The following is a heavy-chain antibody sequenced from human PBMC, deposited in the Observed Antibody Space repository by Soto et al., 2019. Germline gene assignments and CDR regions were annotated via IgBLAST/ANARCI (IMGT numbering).Heavy chain of an antibody. CDR2: IKQDGSEK. CDR3: ARDRFLEWLFAFDI. D-gene: IGHD3-3*01. Sequence: GGSLRLSCAASGFTFSSYWMSWVRQAPGKGLEWVANIKQDGSEKYYVDSVKGRFTISRDNAKNPLYLQMNSLRAEDTAVYYCARDRFLEWLFAFDIWGQGTMVTVSS. V-gene: IGHV3-7*01. J-gene: IGHJ3*02. CDR1: GFTFSSYW.